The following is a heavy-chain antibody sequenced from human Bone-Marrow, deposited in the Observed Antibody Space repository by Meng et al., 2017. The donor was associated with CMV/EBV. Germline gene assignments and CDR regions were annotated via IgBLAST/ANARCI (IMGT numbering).Heavy chain of an antibody. J-gene: IGHJ2*01. Sequence: SETLSLTCTVSGGSISSGDYYWSWIRQPPGKGLEWIGYIYYSGSTNYNPSLKSRVTISVDTSKNQFSLKLSSVTAADTAVYYCARGGVLPASDPYWYFDLWGRGTLVTVSS. V-gene: IGHV4-61*08. CDR3: ARGGVLPASDPYWYFDL. CDR1: GGSISSGDYY. D-gene: IGHD2-2*01. CDR2: IYYSGST.